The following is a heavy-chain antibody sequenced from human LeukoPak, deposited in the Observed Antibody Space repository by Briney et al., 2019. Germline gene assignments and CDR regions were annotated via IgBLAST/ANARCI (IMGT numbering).Heavy chain of an antibody. CDR3: AREYYDSSGYEDGIDY. V-gene: IGHV3-7*01. Sequence: GGSLRLSCAASGFTFSSYWMSWVRQAPGKGLEWVANIKQDGSEKYYVDSVKGQFTISRDNAKNSLYLQMNSLRAEDTAVYYCAREYYDSSGYEDGIDYWGQGTLVTVSS. J-gene: IGHJ4*02. CDR2: IKQDGSEK. CDR1: GFTFSSYW. D-gene: IGHD3-22*01.